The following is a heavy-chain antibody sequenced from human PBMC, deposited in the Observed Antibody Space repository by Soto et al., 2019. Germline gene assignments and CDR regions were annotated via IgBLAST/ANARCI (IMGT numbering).Heavy chain of an antibody. D-gene: IGHD1-26*01. Sequence: QVQLQESGPGLVKPSETLSLTCTVSGGSISSYYWSWIRQPPGKGLELIGYIYYSGSTNYNPSLKSRVTISVDTSKNQFSLKLSSVTAADTAVYYCARERVGATIFDYWGQGTLVTVSS. J-gene: IGHJ4*02. V-gene: IGHV4-59*01. CDR3: ARERVGATIFDY. CDR1: GGSISSYY. CDR2: IYYSGST.